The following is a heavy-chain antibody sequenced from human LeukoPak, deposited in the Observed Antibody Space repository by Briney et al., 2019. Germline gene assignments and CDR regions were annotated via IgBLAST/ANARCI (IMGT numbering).Heavy chain of an antibody. D-gene: IGHD6-19*01. J-gene: IGHJ4*02. CDR3: ARFKRAGGWSYFDY. CDR2: IYYSGST. CDR1: GYSISSYY. V-gene: IGHV4-59*01. Sequence: SETLSLTCTVSGYSISSYYWSWIRQPPGKGLEWIGYIYYSGSTNYNPSLRSRVIISIDTSKNQFSLKLSSVTAADTAVYYCARFKRAGGWSYFDYWGQGTLVTVSS.